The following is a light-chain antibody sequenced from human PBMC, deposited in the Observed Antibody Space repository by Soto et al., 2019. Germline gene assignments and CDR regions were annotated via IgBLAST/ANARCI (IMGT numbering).Light chain of an antibody. CDR3: QQFSSYWT. J-gene: IGKJ1*01. Sequence: DIQMTQSPSTLPSSVGDRATISCRASQSISNWLAWYQQKPGTAPKVLIYHASSLESGVSSRFSGDRSGTEFTLTINSLHPEDVATYFRQQFSSYWTFGQGTKVDIK. V-gene: IGKV1-5*01. CDR2: HAS. CDR1: QSISNW.